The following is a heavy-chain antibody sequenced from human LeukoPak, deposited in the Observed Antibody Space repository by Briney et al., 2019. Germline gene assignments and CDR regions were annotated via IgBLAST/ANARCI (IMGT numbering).Heavy chain of an antibody. J-gene: IGHJ1*01. CDR3: ARAPAEIGGYYPEYFRH. CDR1: GFTFSSYW. CDR2: IKRDGST. Sequence: GGSLRLSCAASGFTFSSYWMHWVRPAPGKGLVWVSRIKRDGSTNYADSVKGRFTISRDNAKNTLSLQMNSLRAEDTGVYYCARAPAEIGGYYPEYFRHWGQGTLVTVSS. V-gene: IGHV3-74*01. D-gene: IGHD3-22*01.